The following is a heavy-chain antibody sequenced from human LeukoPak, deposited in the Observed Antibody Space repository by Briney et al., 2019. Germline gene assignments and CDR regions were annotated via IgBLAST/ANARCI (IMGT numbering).Heavy chain of an antibody. CDR3: ARGADYDILTGYFYYYYMDV. CDR1: GYTFTDNY. V-gene: IGHV1-8*02. J-gene: IGHJ6*03. Sequence: ASVKVSCKASGYTFTDNYIHWVRQATGQGLEWMGWMNPNSGNTGYAQKFQGRVTMTRNTSISTAYMELSSLRSEDTAVYYCARGADYDILTGYFYYYYMDVWGKGTTVTVSS. CDR2: MNPNSGNT. D-gene: IGHD3-9*01.